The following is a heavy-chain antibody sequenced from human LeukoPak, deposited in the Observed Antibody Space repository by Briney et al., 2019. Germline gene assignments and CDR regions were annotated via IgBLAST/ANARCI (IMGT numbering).Heavy chain of an antibody. CDR2: IHPEGNEK. CDR1: GFTFSNFC. V-gene: IGHV3-7*04. Sequence: PGGSLRLSCAVSGFTFSNFCMSWVRQAPGRGLEWVANIHPEGNEKYHVESVKGRFTISRDNAKNLLFLQMNGLRVEDTAVYHCARGDDFSGDHWGQGTLVTVSS. D-gene: IGHD1-1*01. CDR3: ARGDDFSGDH. J-gene: IGHJ4*02.